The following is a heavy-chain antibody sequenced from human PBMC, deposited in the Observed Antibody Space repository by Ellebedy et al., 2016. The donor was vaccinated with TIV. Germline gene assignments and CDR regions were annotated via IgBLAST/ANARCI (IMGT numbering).Heavy chain of an antibody. J-gene: IGHJ4*02. CDR2: ISGTGGST. CDR3: AKYRGEWLRLAEFDY. V-gene: IGHV3-23*01. CDR1: GFTFSSYA. D-gene: IGHD5-12*01. Sequence: PSETLSLTCAVPGFTFSSYAMSWVRQAPGKVLEWVVAISGTGGSTDYADPLKGRFTISRDNSKNTLYLQMNSLGAEDTAVYYCAKYRGEWLRLAEFDYWGQGTLVTVSS.